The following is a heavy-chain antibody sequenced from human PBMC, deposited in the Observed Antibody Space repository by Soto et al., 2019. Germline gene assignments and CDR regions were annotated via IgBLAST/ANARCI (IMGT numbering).Heavy chain of an antibody. V-gene: IGHV1-69*13. D-gene: IGHD6-13*01. CDR2: IIPIFGTA. Sequence: AAVTVCRKDSGGTFSSYGISWLRQSPGQGLEWMGGIIPIFGTANYAQKFQGRVTITADESTSTAYMELSSLRSEDTAVYYCARSPSKYSSSWYLVWGQGTMVTVSS. CDR1: GGTFSSYG. J-gene: IGHJ4*02. CDR3: ARSPSKYSSSWYLV.